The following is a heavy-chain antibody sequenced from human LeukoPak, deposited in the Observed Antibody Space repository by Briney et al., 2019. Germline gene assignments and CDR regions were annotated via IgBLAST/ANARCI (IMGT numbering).Heavy chain of an antibody. CDR3: ARDNYYDSSGYGTFDY. J-gene: IGHJ4*02. V-gene: IGHV4-4*07. CDR2: IYISGST. D-gene: IGHD3-22*01. Sequence: SETLSLTCTVSGASITSYYWSWIRQPAGKGLEWIGRIYISGSTNYNPSLKGRVTMSVDTSKNQFSLKLSSVTAADTAVYYCARDNYYDSSGYGTFDYWGQGTLVTVSS. CDR1: GASITSYY.